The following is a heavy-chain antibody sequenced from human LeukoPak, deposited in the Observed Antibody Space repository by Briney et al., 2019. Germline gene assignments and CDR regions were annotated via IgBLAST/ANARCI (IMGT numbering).Heavy chain of an antibody. CDR3: AKAADQYYYYYFYYMDV. CDR1: GFTFSNYG. J-gene: IGHJ6*03. CDR2: ISFDGSSK. D-gene: IGHD2-2*01. V-gene: IGHV3-30*18. Sequence: PGGSLRLSCAASGFTFSNYGMSWVRQAPGKGLEWVAVISFDGSSKDYAESVRGRFTISRDNSKNTLYLQMNSLRVEDTAVYYCAKAADQYYYYYFYYMDVWGKGTTVTVSS.